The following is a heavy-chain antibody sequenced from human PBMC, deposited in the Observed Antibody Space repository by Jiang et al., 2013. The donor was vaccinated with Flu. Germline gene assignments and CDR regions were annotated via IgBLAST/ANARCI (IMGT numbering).Heavy chain of an antibody. D-gene: IGHD3-10*01. Sequence: VQLVESGAEVKKPGASVKVSCKASGYTFTSYDINWVRQATGQGLEWMGWMNPNSGNTGYAQKFQGRVTMTRNTSISTAYMELSSLRSEDTAVYYCARGSTVRRSARGDYWGQGTLVTVSS. CDR3: ARGSTVRRSARGDY. CDR2: MNPNSGNT. J-gene: IGHJ4*02. CDR1: GYTFTSYD. V-gene: IGHV1-8*01.